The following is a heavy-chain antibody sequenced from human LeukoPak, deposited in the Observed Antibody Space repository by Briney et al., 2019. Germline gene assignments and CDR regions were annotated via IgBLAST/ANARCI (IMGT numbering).Heavy chain of an antibody. CDR2: INPNSGGT. Sequence: ASVKVSCKASGYTFTAYYMHWVRQAPGQRLEWMGWINPNSGGTNYAQKFQGRVTITRDTSISTAYMELSRLKSDDTSVYYCATQGGGTYSPEYFFDFWGQGTLVTVSS. CDR1: GYTFTAYY. D-gene: IGHD1-26*01. J-gene: IGHJ4*02. CDR3: ATQGGGTYSPEYFFDF. V-gene: IGHV1-2*02.